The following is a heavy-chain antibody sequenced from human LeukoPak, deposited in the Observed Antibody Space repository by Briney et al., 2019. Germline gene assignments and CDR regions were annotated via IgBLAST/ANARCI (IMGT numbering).Heavy chain of an antibody. CDR1: GFTFSGYS. J-gene: IGHJ5*02. D-gene: IGHD3-16*01. Sequence: GGSLRLSCAASGFTFSGYSMNWVRQAPGKGLEWVSSISISSDYIFYADSVKGRFTISRDNAKNSLYLQMTSLRDEDTAVYYCARDMKYYDSGNTMPFDLWGQGTLVTVSS. CDR2: ISISSDYI. CDR3: ARDMKYYDSGNTMPFDL. V-gene: IGHV3-21*01.